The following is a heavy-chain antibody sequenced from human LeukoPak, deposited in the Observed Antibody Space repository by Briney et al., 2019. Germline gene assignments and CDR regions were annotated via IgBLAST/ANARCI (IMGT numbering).Heavy chain of an antibody. J-gene: IGHJ4*02. CDR1: GFTVSSNY. CDR3: AKGRGSGGNPFFDY. D-gene: IGHD2-15*01. CDR2: IYSGGST. V-gene: IGHV3-53*01. Sequence: GGSLRLSCAASGFTVSSNYMSWVRQAPGKGLEWVSVIYSGGSTHYADSVKGRFTISRDNSKNTLYLQMNSLRAEDTAVYYCAKGRGSGGNPFFDYWGQGTLVTVSS.